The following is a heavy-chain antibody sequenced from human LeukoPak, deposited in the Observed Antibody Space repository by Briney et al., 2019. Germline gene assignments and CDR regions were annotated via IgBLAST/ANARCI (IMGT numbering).Heavy chain of an antibody. J-gene: IGHJ6*03. CDR1: GGTFSSYA. D-gene: IGHD1-20*01. V-gene: IGHV1-69*05. CDR2: IIPIFGTA. CDR3: ARDTRDPFITGTHYYYYMDV. Sequence: EASVKVSCKASGGTFSSYAISWVRQAPGQGLEWMGGIIPIFGTANYAQKFQGRVTITTDESTSTAYMELSSLRSEDTAVYYCARDTRDPFITGTHYYYYMDVWGKGTTVTVSS.